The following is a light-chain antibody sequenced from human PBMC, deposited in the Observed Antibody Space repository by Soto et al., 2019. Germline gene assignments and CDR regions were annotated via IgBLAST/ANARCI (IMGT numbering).Light chain of an antibody. Sequence: EIVLTQSPGTLSLSPGERATLSCRASQSVGSNFLAWYQQIPGQAPRLLIYGASNRATGIPDRFSGSGSGTDFTLTISRLEPEDVAVYSCQQYGSSPLTFGQGTKVEIK. V-gene: IGKV3-20*01. J-gene: IGKJ1*01. CDR3: QQYGSSPLT. CDR1: QSVGSNF. CDR2: GAS.